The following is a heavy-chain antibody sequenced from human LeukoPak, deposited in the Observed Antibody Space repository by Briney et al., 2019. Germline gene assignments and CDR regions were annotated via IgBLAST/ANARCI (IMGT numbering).Heavy chain of an antibody. CDR3: ARQRVRGVSYMAV. V-gene: IGHV5-51*01. Sequence: GESLKVSCKGSGYSFTSYWIGWVRQMPGEGLEWMGIIYPGDSDTRYSPSFQGQVTISADKSISTAYLQWSSLKASDTAMYYCARQRVRGVSYMAVWGKGTTVTVSS. J-gene: IGHJ6*04. CDR2: IYPGDSDT. CDR1: GYSFTSYW. D-gene: IGHD3-10*01.